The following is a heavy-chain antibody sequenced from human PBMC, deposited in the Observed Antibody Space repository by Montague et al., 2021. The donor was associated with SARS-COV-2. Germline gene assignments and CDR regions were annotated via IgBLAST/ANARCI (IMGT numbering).Heavy chain of an antibody. CDR2: IYYSGST. CDR1: GGSISSSSYY. J-gene: IGHJ6*02. Sequence: SESLSLTCTVSGGSISSSSYYWGWIRRPPGKGLEWIGSIYYSGSTYYNPFLKSRVTISVDTSKNQFSLKLSSVTAADTAVYYCARDLDSFYGMDVWGQGTTVTVSS. CDR3: ARDLDSFYGMDV. V-gene: IGHV4-39*07.